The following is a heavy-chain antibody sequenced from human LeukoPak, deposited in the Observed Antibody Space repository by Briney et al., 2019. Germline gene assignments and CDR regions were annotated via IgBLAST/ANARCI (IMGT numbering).Heavy chain of an antibody. CDR1: GGSFSGYY. CDR3: ARLHYYGSGSYYIVIYLPGHFDH. J-gene: IGHJ4*02. D-gene: IGHD3-10*01. CDR2: INHSGST. Sequence: SETLSLTCAVYGGSFSGYYWSWIRQPPGKGLEWIGEINHSGSTNYNASLKSRVTISVDTSKNQFSLKLSSVTAADPAVYYCARLHYYGSGSYYIVIYLPGHFDHWGQGTLAPVSS. V-gene: IGHV4-34*01.